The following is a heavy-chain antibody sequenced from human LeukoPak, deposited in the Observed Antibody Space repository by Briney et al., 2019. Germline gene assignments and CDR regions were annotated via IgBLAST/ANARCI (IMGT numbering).Heavy chain of an antibody. CDR3: AKVGSWYPEYNWFDP. D-gene: IGHD6-13*01. V-gene: IGHV3-23*01. J-gene: IGHJ5*02. CDR1: GLTFSSYA. Sequence: PGRSLRLSCAASGLTFSSYAMSWVREAPGKGLEEGSDISGSGGSTYYADSVKGRFTISRDNSKNTLYLQMNRLRAEDTAVYYCAKVGSWYPEYNWFDPWGQGTLVTVSS. CDR2: ISGSGGST.